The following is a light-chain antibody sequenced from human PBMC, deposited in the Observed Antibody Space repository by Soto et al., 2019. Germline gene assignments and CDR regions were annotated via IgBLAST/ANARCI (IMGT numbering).Light chain of an antibody. J-gene: IGKJ1*01. Sequence: EIVLTQSPGTLSLSPGEGATLSCRASQSVGSTYLAWYQQKPGQAPRLLIYGASSRATGIPDRFSGSGSGTDFTLTISRLEPEDFVVYYCHQYSNSPPWTFGQGTKVEIK. CDR1: QSVGSTY. CDR3: HQYSNSPPWT. V-gene: IGKV3-20*01. CDR2: GAS.